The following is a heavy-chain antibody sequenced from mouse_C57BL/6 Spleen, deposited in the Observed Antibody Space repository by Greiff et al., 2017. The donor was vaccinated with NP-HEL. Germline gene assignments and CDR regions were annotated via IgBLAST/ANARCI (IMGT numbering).Heavy chain of an antibody. CDR2: INPYNGGT. Sequence: EVQLQQSGPVLVKPGASVKMSCKASGYTFTDYYMNWVKQSHGKSHEWIGVINPYNGGTSYNQKLKGKATLTVDKSSSTAYMELNSLTSEDSAVYYCARRGAAQAPFAYWGQGTLVTVSA. CDR3: ARRGAAQAPFAY. CDR1: GYTFTDYY. J-gene: IGHJ3*01. D-gene: IGHD3-2*02. V-gene: IGHV1-19*01.